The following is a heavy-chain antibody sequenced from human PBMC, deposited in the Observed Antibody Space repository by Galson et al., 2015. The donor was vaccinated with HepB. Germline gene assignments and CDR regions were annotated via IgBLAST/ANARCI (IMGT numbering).Heavy chain of an antibody. CDR1: GFTFSNFA. Sequence: SLRLSCAASGFTFSNFAMHWVRQAPGKGLEWVALIWFDGSSKYCADSVKGRFTISRDNSKNTLYLQMNSLRAEDTALYYCARTLGAPDYWGQGTLVTVSS. J-gene: IGHJ4*02. V-gene: IGHV3-33*08. D-gene: IGHD1-26*01. CDR2: IWFDGSSK. CDR3: ARTLGAPDY.